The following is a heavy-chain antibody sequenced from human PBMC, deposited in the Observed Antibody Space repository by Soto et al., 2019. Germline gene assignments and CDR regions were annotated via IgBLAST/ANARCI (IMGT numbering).Heavy chain of an antibody. CDR2: IDHSAAT. CDR3: ARIRSTGVNLRGFFDQ. D-gene: IGHD2-2*01. Sequence: SETLSLTCAVYGGSFSGYYWSWIRQPPGKGLERIGIIDHSAATYYNPSLKSRLAISVDTSKNQFSLKLFSVTAADTAVYYCARIRSTGVNLRGFFDQWGQGTLVTVSS. V-gene: IGHV4-34*01. J-gene: IGHJ5*02. CDR1: GGSFSGYY.